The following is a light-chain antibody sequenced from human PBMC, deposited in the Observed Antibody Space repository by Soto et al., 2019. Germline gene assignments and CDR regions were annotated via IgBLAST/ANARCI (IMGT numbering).Light chain of an antibody. J-gene: IGKJ1*01. CDR3: QQYDHGWT. CDR2: DAS. CDR1: QSINSH. Sequence: EPVMTQSPATLSVSPGERATLSCRASQSINSHLAWYQHKPGQAPGLLMYDASTRATDVPARFSGSGSGTEFTLTISSLQSEDFAVSYCQQYDHGWTFGQGTKVEIK. V-gene: IGKV3-15*01.